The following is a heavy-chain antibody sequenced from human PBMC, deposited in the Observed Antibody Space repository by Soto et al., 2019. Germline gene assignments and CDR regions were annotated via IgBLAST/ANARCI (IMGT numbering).Heavy chain of an antibody. Sequence: GSLRLSCAVSGFSFNNYAMSWVRLAPGKGLEWVSSISGGGTGTYSADAVRGRFTISSDKSRNTVYLQMSSLRAEDTAVYYCAKGHYYDNVGNWVANQAFDSWGQGSLVTVSS. CDR2: ISGGGTGT. D-gene: IGHD3-22*01. J-gene: IGHJ4*02. CDR3: AKGHYYDNVGNWVANQAFDS. V-gene: IGHV3-23*01. CDR1: GFSFNNYA.